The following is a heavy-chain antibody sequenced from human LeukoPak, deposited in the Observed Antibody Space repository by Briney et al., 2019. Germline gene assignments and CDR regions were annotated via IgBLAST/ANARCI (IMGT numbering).Heavy chain of an antibody. D-gene: IGHD2-21*02. Sequence: SETLSLTCSVSGRSISSYDWSWIRQPPGKGLEWIVYISDGGSNYNPSLKRRVTISVDTSKNQSSLKLSSVTAADTAVYYCARVMVVVTDNNNNTKYFFDYWGQGTLVSVPS. V-gene: IGHV4-59*01. CDR2: ISDGGS. CDR3: ARVMVVVTDNNNNTKYFFDY. CDR1: GRSISSYD. J-gene: IGHJ4*02.